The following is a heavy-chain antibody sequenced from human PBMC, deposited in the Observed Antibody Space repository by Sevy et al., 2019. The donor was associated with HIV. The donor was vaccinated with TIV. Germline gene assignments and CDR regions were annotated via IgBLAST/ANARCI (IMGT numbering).Heavy chain of an antibody. V-gene: IGHV1-18*04. CDR3: ARDSLYASSGYYYNFDY. CDR1: GYTFTSYG. CDR2: ISAYNGNT. J-gene: IGHJ4*02. D-gene: IGHD3-22*01. Sequence: ASVKVSCKASGYTFTSYGISWVRQAPGQGLEWMGWISAYNGNTNYAQKLQGRVTMTTDTSTSTAYMELRSLRSDDTAVYYCARDSLYASSGYYYNFDYWGQGTLVTVSS.